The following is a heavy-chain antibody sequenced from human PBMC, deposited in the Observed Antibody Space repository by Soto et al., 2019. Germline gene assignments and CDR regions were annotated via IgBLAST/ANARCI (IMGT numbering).Heavy chain of an antibody. Sequence: SGPTLVNPTQTLTLTCTFSGFSLSTGGMGVGWIRQPPGKALDWLALNYWDGDSRYSPSLMNRLTIAKDTSKHQVVLTMTNVASVDTASYYCVHSRCGGDCLQSYSSHYYYGMDIWGQGT. CDR1: GFSLSTGGMG. CDR2: NYWDGDS. CDR3: VHSRCGGDCLQSYSSHYYYGMDI. J-gene: IGHJ6*02. D-gene: IGHD2-21*02. V-gene: IGHV2-5*02.